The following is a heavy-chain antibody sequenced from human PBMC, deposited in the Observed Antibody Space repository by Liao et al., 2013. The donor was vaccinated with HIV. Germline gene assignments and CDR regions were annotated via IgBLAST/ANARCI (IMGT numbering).Heavy chain of an antibody. V-gene: IGHV4-4*07. D-gene: IGHD2-15*01. J-gene: IGHJ4*02. CDR3: ARERVDGLNFFDY. CDR1: GGSISNFH. Sequence: QIRLQESGPGLVKPSETLSLMCKVSGGSISNFHGSWARQAANKGLEWLGRIHTDGNANHNPSLKSRLTLSVDTARNQFSLKLSSVTAADTAVYYCARERVDGLNFFDYWGQGTLVTVSS. CDR2: IHTDGNA.